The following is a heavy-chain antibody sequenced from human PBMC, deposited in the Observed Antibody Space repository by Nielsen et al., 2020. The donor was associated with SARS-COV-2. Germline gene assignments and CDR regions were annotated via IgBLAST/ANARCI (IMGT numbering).Heavy chain of an antibody. J-gene: IGHJ4*02. Sequence: SLKISCAASGFTFSNYGMHWVRQAPGKGLEWVAVIWYDGSNKYYADSVKGRFTISRDNSKNTLYLQMNSLRDEDTAVYYCARWYGITIFEWFDYWGQGTLVTVSS. V-gene: IGHV3-33*01. CDR2: IWYDGSNK. D-gene: IGHD3-3*01. CDR1: GFTFSNYG. CDR3: ARWYGITIFEWFDY.